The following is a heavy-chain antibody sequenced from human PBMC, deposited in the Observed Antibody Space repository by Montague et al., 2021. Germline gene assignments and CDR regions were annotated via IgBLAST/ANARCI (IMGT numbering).Heavy chain of an antibody. CDR1: GDSVRCGIYH. CDR2: ICDGGSA. J-gene: IGHJ5*02. D-gene: IGHD3-22*01. CDR3: AAYYYGGGGRGS. V-gene: IGHV4-61*01. Sequence: SETLSLTCSVSGDSVRCGIYHWGWIRQSPGKGLEWIGYICDGGSATYKTSLGSRVTMSLDTSSNQFSLNLRSATAAATAVYYCAAYYYGGGGRGSWGQGTPVTVSS.